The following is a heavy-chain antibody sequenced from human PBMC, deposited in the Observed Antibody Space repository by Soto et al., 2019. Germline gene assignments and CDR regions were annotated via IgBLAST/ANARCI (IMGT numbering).Heavy chain of an antibody. V-gene: IGHV3-23*01. Sequence: GGSLRLSCAGSGFTFSTYAMSWVRQAPGKGLEWVSSISGSGGSTYYADSVKGRFTISRDNSKNTLYLQMNSLRAEDTAIYYCAKMSGRVAVAARGFDPWGQGTLVTVPS. CDR1: GFTFSTYA. J-gene: IGHJ5*02. CDR2: ISGSGGST. D-gene: IGHD6-19*01. CDR3: AKMSGRVAVAARGFDP.